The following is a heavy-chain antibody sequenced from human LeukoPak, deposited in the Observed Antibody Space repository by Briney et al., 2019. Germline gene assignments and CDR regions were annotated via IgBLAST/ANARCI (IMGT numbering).Heavy chain of an antibody. CDR2: INHSGST. CDR1: GGSFSGYY. CDR3: ARGGGGYYDSSGYYYPYYYYMDV. J-gene: IGHJ6*03. Sequence: SETLSLTCAVYGGSFSGYYWSWIRQPPGKGLEWIGEINHSGSTNYNPSLKSRVTISVDTSKNQFSLKLSSVTAADTAVYYCARGGGGYYDSSGYYYPYYYYMDVWGKGTTVTVSS. D-gene: IGHD3-22*01. V-gene: IGHV4-34*01.